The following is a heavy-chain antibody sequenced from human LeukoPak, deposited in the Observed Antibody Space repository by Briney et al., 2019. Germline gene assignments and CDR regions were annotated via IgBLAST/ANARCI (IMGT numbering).Heavy chain of an antibody. J-gene: IGHJ4*02. CDR1: GGSISSYY. Sequence: SETLSLTCTVSGGSISSYYLSWIRQPPGKGLEWIGYIYYSGSTNYNPSLKSRVTISVDTSKNQFSLKLSSVTAADTAVYYCARAPGPYCGGDCQGPFDYWGQGTLVTVSS. CDR2: IYYSGST. V-gene: IGHV4-59*01. CDR3: ARAPGPYCGGDCQGPFDY. D-gene: IGHD2-21*02.